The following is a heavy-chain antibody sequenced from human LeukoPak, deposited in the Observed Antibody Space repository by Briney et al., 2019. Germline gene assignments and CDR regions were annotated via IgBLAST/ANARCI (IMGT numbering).Heavy chain of an antibody. CDR3: ARVSVGATREVDY. D-gene: IGHD1-26*01. CDR1: GFTFSSYS. V-gene: IGHV3-21*01. CDR2: ISSSSSYI. Sequence: PGGSLRLSCAASGFTFSSYSMNWVRQAPGKGLEWVSSISSSSSYIYYADSVKGRFTISGDNAKNSLYLQMNSLRAEDTAVYYCARVSVGATREVDYWGQGTLVTVSS. J-gene: IGHJ4*02.